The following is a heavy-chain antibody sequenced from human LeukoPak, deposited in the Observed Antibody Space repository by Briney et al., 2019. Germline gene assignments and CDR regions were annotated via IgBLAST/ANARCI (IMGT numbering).Heavy chain of an antibody. CDR1: GYTFTNSY. CDR3: ARDYYDSSGYYFYYYYGMDV. V-gene: IGHV1-3*01. D-gene: IGHD3-22*01. CDR2: INAGNGNT. J-gene: IGHJ6*02. Sequence: GASVKVSCKASGYTFTNSYMHWVRQAPGQRLEWMGWINAGNGNTKYSQKFQGRVTITRDTSASTAYMELSSLRSGDTAVYYCARDYYDSSGYYFYYYYGMDVWGQGTTVTVSS.